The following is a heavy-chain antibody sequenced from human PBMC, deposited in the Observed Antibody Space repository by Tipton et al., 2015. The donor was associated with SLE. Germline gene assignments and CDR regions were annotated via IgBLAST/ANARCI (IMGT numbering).Heavy chain of an antibody. D-gene: IGHD3-10*01. CDR2: IYSIGRT. CDR1: GFSLGNYA. CDR3: ARDYYGSGFDAFDI. V-gene: IGHV3-23*03. Sequence: SLRLSCAASGFSLGNYAMSWVRQAPGKGLEWVSVIYSIGRTSYADSVKGRFTISRDNSKNTLYVQMSSLRVEDTAVYYCARDYYGSGFDAFDIWGQGTMVTVSS. J-gene: IGHJ3*02.